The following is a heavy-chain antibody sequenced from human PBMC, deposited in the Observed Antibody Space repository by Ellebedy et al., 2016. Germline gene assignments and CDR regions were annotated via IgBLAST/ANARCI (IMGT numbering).Heavy chain of an antibody. D-gene: IGHD2-2*01. Sequence: GESLKISCKGSGYSFTSYWIGWVRQMPGKGLEWMGIIYPGDSDTRYSPSFQGQVTISADKSISTAYLQWSSLKASDTAMYYCARRYCSSTSCSEGFDYWGQGTLVTVSS. V-gene: IGHV5-51*01. CDR3: ARRYCSSTSCSEGFDY. J-gene: IGHJ4*02. CDR1: GYSFTSYW. CDR2: IYPGDSDT.